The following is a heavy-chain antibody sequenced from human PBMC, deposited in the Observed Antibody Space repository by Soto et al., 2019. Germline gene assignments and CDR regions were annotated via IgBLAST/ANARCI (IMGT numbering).Heavy chain of an antibody. J-gene: IGHJ5*02. CDR1: GFTFSSYA. D-gene: IGHD3-3*01. CDR3: ARVRGITIFGVVTT. CDR2: ISYDGSNK. V-gene: IGHV3-30-3*01. Sequence: QVQLVESGGGVVQPGRSLRLSCAASGFTFSSYAMHWVRQAPGKGLEWVAVISYDGSNKYYADSVKGRFTISRDNSKNTLDLQMDSLRAEDTAVYYCARVRGITIFGVVTTWGQGTLVTVSS.